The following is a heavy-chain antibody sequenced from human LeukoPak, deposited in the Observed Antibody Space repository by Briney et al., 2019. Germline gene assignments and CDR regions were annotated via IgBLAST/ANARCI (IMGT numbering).Heavy chain of an antibody. CDR1: GFTFSSYW. CDR3: ARAQITMIGSGAFDI. CDR2: IKQDGSEE. Sequence: AGWSLRLSCAASGFTFSSYWMSWVRQAPGKGLEWVANIKQDGSEEYYVDSVKGRFTISRDNAKNSLYLQMNSLRAEDTAVYYCARAQITMIGSGAFDIWGQGTMVTVSS. D-gene: IGHD3-22*01. V-gene: IGHV3-7*01. J-gene: IGHJ3*02.